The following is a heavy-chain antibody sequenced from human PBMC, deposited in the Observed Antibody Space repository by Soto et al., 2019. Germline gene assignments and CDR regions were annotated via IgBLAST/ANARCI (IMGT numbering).Heavy chain of an antibody. D-gene: IGHD1-7*01. CDR1: GFSLTTRGMS. Sequence: SGPTLVNPTQTLTLTCTFSGFSLTTRGMSVSWIRQPPGKALEWLALIDWADDKYYSTSLKTRLTISKDTSKNQVILTMTNLDPVDTATYHCARTPGNYDWFDPWGQGTLVTVSS. CDR3: ARTPGNYDWFDP. J-gene: IGHJ5*02. CDR2: IDWADDK. V-gene: IGHV2-70*01.